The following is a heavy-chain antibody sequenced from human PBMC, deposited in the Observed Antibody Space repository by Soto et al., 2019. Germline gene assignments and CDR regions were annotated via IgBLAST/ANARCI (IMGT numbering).Heavy chain of an antibody. CDR2: ISSSGSTI. Sequence: GGSLRLSCAASGFTFSSYEMNWVRQAPGKGLEWVSYISSSGSTIYYADSVKGRFTISRDNAKNSLYLQMNSLRAEDTAVYYCAKDRLPYGRDYFDYWGQGTLVTVSS. CDR1: GFTFSSYE. D-gene: IGHD3-10*02. CDR3: AKDRLPYGRDYFDY. V-gene: IGHV3-48*03. J-gene: IGHJ4*02.